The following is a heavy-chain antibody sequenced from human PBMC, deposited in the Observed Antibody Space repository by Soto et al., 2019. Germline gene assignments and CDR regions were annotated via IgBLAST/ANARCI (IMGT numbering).Heavy chain of an antibody. D-gene: IGHD3-10*01. V-gene: IGHV4-59*08. J-gene: IGHJ4*02. CDR2: IYYSGST. CDR3: ALWEYYYGSGMNI. Sequence: PSETLSLTCTVSGGSISSYYWSWIRQPPGKGLEWIGYIYYSGSTNYNPSLKSRVTISVDTSKNQFSLKLSSVTAADTAVYYCALWEYYYGSGMNIWGQGTLVTVSS. CDR1: GGSISSYY.